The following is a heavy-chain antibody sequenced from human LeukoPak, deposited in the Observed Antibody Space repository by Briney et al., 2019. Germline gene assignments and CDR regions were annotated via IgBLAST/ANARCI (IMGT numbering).Heavy chain of an antibody. Sequence: SETLSLTCTVSGGSINNYFWSWIRQPPWKDLEWIGYIYYSGRTYYNPSLKSRVTISVDTSKNQFSLKRRSVTAADTAVYSCARGGYSSSWAAFDIWGQGTMVTVSS. D-gene: IGHD6-13*01. CDR3: ARGGYSSSWAAFDI. J-gene: IGHJ3*02. CDR1: GGSINNYF. V-gene: IGHV4-30-4*01. CDR2: IYYSGRT.